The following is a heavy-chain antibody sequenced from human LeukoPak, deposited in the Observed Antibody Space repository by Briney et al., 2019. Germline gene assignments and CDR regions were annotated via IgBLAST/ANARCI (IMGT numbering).Heavy chain of an antibody. CDR2: IIPIFGTA. Sequence: SVKVSCKASGGTFSSYAISWVPQAPGQGLEWIGGIIPIFGTANYAQKFQGRVTITTDESTSTAYMELSSLRSEDTAVYYCARDGTVTHYYYYYYYMDVWGKGTTVTVSS. CDR3: ARDGTVTHYYYYYYYMDV. D-gene: IGHD4-11*01. V-gene: IGHV1-69*05. CDR1: GGTFSSYA. J-gene: IGHJ6*03.